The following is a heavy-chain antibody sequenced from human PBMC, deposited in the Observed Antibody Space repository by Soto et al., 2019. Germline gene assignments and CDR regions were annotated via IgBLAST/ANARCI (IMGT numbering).Heavy chain of an antibody. Sequence: GSVEVSCKASCYTFTSYGISWVRQAPGQGLEWMGWISAYNGNTNYAQKLQGRVTMTTDTSTSTAYMELRSLRSDDTAVYYCARITVAGLNNWFDPWGQGTLVTVSS. CDR1: CYTFTSYG. CDR2: ISAYNGNT. V-gene: IGHV1-18*01. CDR3: ARITVAGLNNWFDP. D-gene: IGHD6-19*01. J-gene: IGHJ5*02.